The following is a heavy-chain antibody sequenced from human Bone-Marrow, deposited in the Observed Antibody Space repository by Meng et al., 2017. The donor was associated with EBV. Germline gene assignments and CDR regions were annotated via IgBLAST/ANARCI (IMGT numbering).Heavy chain of an antibody. CDR1: GGSISSYY. CDR3: AREKGGGAQDY. CDR2: IYYSGSS. D-gene: IGHD2-15*01. Sequence: QVQLQESGPGLVKPSGSSSLTCSVSGGSISSYYWSWIRQPPGKGLEWIGYIYYSGSSNYNPSLKSRVTISVDTSKNQFSLKLSSVTAADTAVYYCAREKGGGAQDYWGQGTLVTVFS. V-gene: IGHV4-59*01. J-gene: IGHJ4*02.